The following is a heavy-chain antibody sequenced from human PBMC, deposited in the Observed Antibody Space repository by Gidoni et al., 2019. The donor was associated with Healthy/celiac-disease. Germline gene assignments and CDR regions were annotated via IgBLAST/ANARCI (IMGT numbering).Heavy chain of an antibody. V-gene: IGHV3-9*01. CDR1: GFSFDDYA. Sequence: EVQLVASGGGLVQPCRSLRLSCAASGFSFDDYAMHWVRQAPGKGLEWVSGISWNSGSIGYADSVKGRFTISRDNAKNSLYLQMNSLRAEDTALYYCAKDIHPQGDAFDIWGQGTMVTVSS. J-gene: IGHJ3*02. CDR2: ISWNSGSI. CDR3: AKDIHPQGDAFDI.